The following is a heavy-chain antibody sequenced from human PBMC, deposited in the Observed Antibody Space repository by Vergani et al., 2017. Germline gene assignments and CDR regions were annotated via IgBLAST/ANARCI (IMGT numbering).Heavy chain of an antibody. D-gene: IGHD3-9*01. CDR3: ARTESFILRYFHWAL. CDR2: IYHSGGD. Sequence: QLHLQESGPGLVKPSETLSLTCTVSGGSITSSSYYWGWIRQPPGKGLEWIGNIYHSGGDNYNPSLKGRVTISVDTSKNQFSLEVTSVTAADTAIYFCARTESFILRYFHWALWRQGTLVTVSS. V-gene: IGHV4-39*01. CDR1: GGSITSSSYY. J-gene: IGHJ4*02.